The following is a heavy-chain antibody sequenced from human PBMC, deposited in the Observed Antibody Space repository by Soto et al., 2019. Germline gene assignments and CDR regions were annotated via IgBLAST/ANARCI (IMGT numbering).Heavy chain of an antibody. Sequence: SVKVSCKASGGTFSSYTISWVRQALGQGLEWMGRIIPILGIANYAQKFQGRVTITADKSTSTAYMELSSLRSEDTAVYYCARGIAARFSFFDYWGQGTLVTVSS. CDR2: IIPILGIA. D-gene: IGHD6-6*01. CDR1: GGTFSSYT. J-gene: IGHJ4*02. CDR3: ARGIAARFSFFDY. V-gene: IGHV1-69*02.